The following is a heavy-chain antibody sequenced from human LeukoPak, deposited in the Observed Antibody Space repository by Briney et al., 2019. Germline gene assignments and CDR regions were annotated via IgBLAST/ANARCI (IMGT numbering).Heavy chain of an antibody. J-gene: IGHJ6*02. CDR2: IIPILGIA. CDR1: GGTFSSYA. D-gene: IGHD6-13*01. Sequence: GASVKVSCKASGGTFSSYAISWVRQAPGQGLEWMGRIIPILGIANYAQKFQGRVTITADKSTSTAYMELSSLRSEDTAVYYCARGPPSSWSDYYYYGMDVWGQGTTVTVSS. V-gene: IGHV1-69*04. CDR3: ARGPPSSWSDYYYYGMDV.